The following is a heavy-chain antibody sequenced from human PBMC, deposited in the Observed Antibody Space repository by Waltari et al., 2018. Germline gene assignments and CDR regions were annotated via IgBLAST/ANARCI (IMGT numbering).Heavy chain of an antibody. CDR1: GFTFDDYA. CDR3: AGGLVGAFDI. V-gene: IGHV3-9*01. J-gene: IGHJ3*02. D-gene: IGHD3-10*01. Sequence: EVQLVESGGGLVQPGRSLRLSCAASGFTFDDYAMHWVRQAPGKGLGWVSGISWNSGSIGYADSVKGRFTISRDNAKNSLYLQMNSLRAEDTALYYCAGGLVGAFDIWGQGTMVTVSS. CDR2: ISWNSGSI.